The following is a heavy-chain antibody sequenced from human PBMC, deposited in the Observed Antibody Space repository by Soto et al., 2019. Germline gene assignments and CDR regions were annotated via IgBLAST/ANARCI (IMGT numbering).Heavy chain of an antibody. D-gene: IGHD2-15*01. CDR1: GFTFSSYD. CDR2: IGTAGDP. Sequence: EVQLVESGGGLVQPGGSLRLSCAASGFTFSSYDMHWVRQATGKGLEWVSAIGTAGDPYYPGSVKGRFTISRENAKNSLYLQMNSLRAGDTAVYYCARGRYCSGGSCPAVLGYYGMDVWGQGTTVTVSS. CDR3: ARGRYCSGGSCPAVLGYYGMDV. V-gene: IGHV3-13*05. J-gene: IGHJ6*02.